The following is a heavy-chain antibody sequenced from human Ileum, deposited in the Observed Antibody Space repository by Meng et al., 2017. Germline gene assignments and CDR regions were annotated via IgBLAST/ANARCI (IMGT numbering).Heavy chain of an antibody. D-gene: IGHD2/OR15-2a*01. CDR1: GDSISSSNW. CDR2: IFHTGST. Sequence: QLKPPDVGPGLVEPSGTLSLTCVVSGDSISSSNWWNWFRQPPGKGLEWIGEIFHTGSTNYNPSLKSRVTISADKSKNQFSLNLSSVTAADTAVYYCATNKNKKIDYWGQGTLVTVSS. CDR3: ATNKNKKIDY. J-gene: IGHJ4*02. V-gene: IGHV4-4*02.